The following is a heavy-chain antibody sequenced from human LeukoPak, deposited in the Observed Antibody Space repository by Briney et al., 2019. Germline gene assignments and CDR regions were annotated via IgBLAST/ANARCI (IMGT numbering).Heavy chain of an antibody. Sequence: SQTLSLTCTVSGGSISSGDYYWSWIRQPPGKGLEWIGYIYDSGSTYYNPSLKSRITISVDTSENRFSLKLSSVTATDTAVYYCARDCSGGSCYGAFDIWGQGTMVTVSS. CDR2: IYDSGST. J-gene: IGHJ3*02. D-gene: IGHD2-15*01. CDR1: GGSISSGDYY. V-gene: IGHV4-30-4*01. CDR3: ARDCSGGSCYGAFDI.